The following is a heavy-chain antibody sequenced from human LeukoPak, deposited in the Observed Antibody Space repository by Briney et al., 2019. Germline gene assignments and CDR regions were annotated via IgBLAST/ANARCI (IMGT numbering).Heavy chain of an antibody. CDR3: AKDQIVGATETTPFDY. D-gene: IGHD1-26*01. V-gene: IGHV3-23*01. Sequence: GGSLRLSCAASGFTFSSYAMSWVRQAPGKGLEWVSAISGSGGSTYYADSVKGRFTISRDNSKNTLHLQMNSLRAEDTAVYYCAKDQIVGATETTPFDYWGQGTLVTVSS. J-gene: IGHJ4*02. CDR2: ISGSGGST. CDR1: GFTFSSYA.